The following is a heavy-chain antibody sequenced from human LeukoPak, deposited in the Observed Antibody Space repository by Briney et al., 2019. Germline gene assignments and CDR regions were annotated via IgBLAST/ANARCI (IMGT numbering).Heavy chain of an antibody. CDR2: ITSHSSYI. V-gene: IGHV3-21*01. Sequence: GGSLRLSCAASGFTFSSYSMTWVRQAPGKGLEWVSSITSHSSYIYYADSVKGRFTISRDNAKNSLYLQMNSLRAEDTAVYYCARVGATSYGDYDYWGQGTLVTVSS. D-gene: IGHD4-17*01. J-gene: IGHJ4*02. CDR3: ARVGATSYGDYDY. CDR1: GFTFSSYS.